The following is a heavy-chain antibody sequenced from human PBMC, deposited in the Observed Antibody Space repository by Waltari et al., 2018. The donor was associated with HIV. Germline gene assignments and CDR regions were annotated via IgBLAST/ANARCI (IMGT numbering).Heavy chain of an antibody. J-gene: IGHJ4*02. V-gene: IGHV1-69*01. CDR1: GGTFSSYA. Sequence: QVQLVQSGAEVTKPGSSVKVSCKASGGTFSSYAISWVRQAPGQGLEWMGGIIPIFGTANYAQKFQGRVTITADESTSTAYMELSSLRSEDTAVYYCARGSWDYVWGSYQTIRYFDYWGQGTLVTVSS. CDR2: IIPIFGTA. D-gene: IGHD3-16*02. CDR3: ARGSWDYVWGSYQTIRYFDY.